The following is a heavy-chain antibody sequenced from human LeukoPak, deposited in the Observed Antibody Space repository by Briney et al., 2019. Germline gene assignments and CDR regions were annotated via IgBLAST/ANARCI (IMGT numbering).Heavy chain of an antibody. CDR1: GYTFTGYY. CDR2: INPNSGGT. CDR3: ARVYHSGSGTYYPLDN. V-gene: IGHV1-2*02. Sequence: ASVKVSCKASGYTFTGYYMNWVRQAPGQGLEWMGWINPNSGGTNYAQKFQGRVTMTRDTSISTAYMELIRLRSDDTAVYYCARVYHSGSGTYYPLDNWGQGTLVTVSS. J-gene: IGHJ4*02. D-gene: IGHD3-10*01.